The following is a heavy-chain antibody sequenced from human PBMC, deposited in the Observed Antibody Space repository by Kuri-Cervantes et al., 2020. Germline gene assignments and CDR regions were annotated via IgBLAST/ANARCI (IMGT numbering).Heavy chain of an antibody. J-gene: IGHJ4*02. V-gene: IGHV3-23*01. CDR3: ARDDSSAGYYYDSSGLDY. Sequence: GGSLRLSCAASGFTFSSYAMSWVRQAPGKGLEWVSAISGSGGSTYYADSVKGRFTISRDNSKNTLYLQMNSLRAEDTAVYYCARDDSSAGYYYDSSGLDYWGQGTLVTVSS. CDR1: GFTFSSYA. D-gene: IGHD3-22*01. CDR2: ISGSGGST.